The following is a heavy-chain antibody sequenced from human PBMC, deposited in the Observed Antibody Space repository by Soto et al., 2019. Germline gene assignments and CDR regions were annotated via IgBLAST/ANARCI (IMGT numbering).Heavy chain of an antibody. J-gene: IGHJ6*02. D-gene: IGHD6-13*01. CDR1: GGSISSSYY. Sequence: LSLTCTVSGGSISSSYYWGWIRQPPGKGLEWIGSIYYSGSTYYNPSLKSRVTISVDTSKNQFSLKLSSVTAADTAVYYCARTYSRSTYYGMDVWGQGTTVTVSS. CDR2: IYYSGST. V-gene: IGHV4-39*01. CDR3: ARTYSRSTYYGMDV.